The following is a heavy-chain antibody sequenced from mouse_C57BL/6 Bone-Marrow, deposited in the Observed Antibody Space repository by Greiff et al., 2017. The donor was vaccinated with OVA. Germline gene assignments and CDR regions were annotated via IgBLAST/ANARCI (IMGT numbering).Heavy chain of an antibody. V-gene: IGHV14-4*01. D-gene: IGHD1-1*01. CDR3: TTWGYYGSSYWFAY. J-gene: IGHJ3*01. CDR1: GFNIKDDY. Sequence: EVQLQQSGAELVRPGASVKLSCTASGFNIKDDYMHWVKQRPEQGLEWIGWLDPENGDTEYASKFQGKATITADTSSNTAYLQLSSLTSEDTAVYYCTTWGYYGSSYWFAYWGQGTLVTVSA. CDR2: LDPENGDT.